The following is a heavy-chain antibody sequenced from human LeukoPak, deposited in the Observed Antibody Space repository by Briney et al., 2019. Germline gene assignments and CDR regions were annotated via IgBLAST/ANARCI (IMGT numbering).Heavy chain of an antibody. Sequence: SVKVSCKASGGTFSSYAISWVRQAPGQGLEWMGRIIPILGIANYAQKFQGRVTITADKSTSTAYMELSSLRSEDTAVYYCARDRDTAMVSGDYWGQGTLVTVSS. D-gene: IGHD5-18*01. J-gene: IGHJ4*02. V-gene: IGHV1-69*04. CDR2: IIPILGIA. CDR3: ARDRDTAMVSGDY. CDR1: GGTFSSYA.